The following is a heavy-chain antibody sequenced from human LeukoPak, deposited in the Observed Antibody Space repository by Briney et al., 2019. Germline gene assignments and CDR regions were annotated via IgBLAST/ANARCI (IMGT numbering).Heavy chain of an antibody. CDR3: AKSHYYDLVPYFDY. J-gene: IGHJ4*02. D-gene: IGHD3-22*01. CDR2: ISWNSGSI. Sequence: GGSLRLSCAASGFTFDDYAMHWVRQAPGEGLEWVSGISWNSGSIAYAVSVKGRFTISRDNAKNSLYLQMNSLRAEDMALYYCAKSHYYDLVPYFDYWGQGTLVTVSS. V-gene: IGHV3-9*03. CDR1: GFTFDDYA.